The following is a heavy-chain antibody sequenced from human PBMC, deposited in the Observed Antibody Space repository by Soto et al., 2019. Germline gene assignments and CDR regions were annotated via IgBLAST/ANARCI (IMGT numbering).Heavy chain of an antibody. J-gene: IGHJ5*02. CDR1: VFIFSNDA. Sequence: GALRLSSAASVFIFSNDAMSWVRHAPGKGLEWVSAISGIGGSTYYADSVKGRFTISRDNSKNTLFLQMNSLRAEDKAVYYCAITSRDYYDSSGYPWGQGTQVTVSS. D-gene: IGHD3-22*01. V-gene: IGHV3-23*01. CDR3: AITSRDYYDSSGYP. CDR2: ISGIGGST.